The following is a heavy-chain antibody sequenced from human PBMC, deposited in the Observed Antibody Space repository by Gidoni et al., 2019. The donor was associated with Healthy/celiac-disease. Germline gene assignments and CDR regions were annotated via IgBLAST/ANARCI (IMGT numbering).Heavy chain of an antibody. CDR2: INSDGSST. D-gene: IGHD3-22*01. J-gene: IGHJ4*02. CDR3: ARVLKDYYDSSGYSDY. CDR1: GFTFSNYW. V-gene: IGHV3-74*01. Sequence: EVQLVESGGGLVQPGGSLRLPCAASGFTFSNYWMHWVRQAPGKGLVWVSRINSDGSSTSYADSVKGRLTISRDNAKNTLYLQMNSLRAEDTAVYYCARVLKDYYDSSGYSDYWGQGTLVTVSS.